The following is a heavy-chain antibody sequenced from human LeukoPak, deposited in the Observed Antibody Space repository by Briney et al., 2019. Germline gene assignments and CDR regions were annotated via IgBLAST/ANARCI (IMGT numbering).Heavy chain of an antibody. Sequence: PSETLSLTCTVSGYSITSGYYWGWIRQPPGKGLEWIGSIYYSGSTYYNPSLKSRVTISVDTSKNQFSLKLSSVTAADTAVYYCARVQGYYFDYWGQGTLVTVSS. J-gene: IGHJ4*02. CDR3: ARVQGYYFDY. CDR2: IYYSGST. CDR1: GYSITSGYY. V-gene: IGHV4-38-2*02.